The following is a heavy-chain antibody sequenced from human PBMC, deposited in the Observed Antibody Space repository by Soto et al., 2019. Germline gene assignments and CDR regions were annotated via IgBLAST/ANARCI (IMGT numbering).Heavy chain of an antibody. V-gene: IGHV1-69*01. J-gene: IGHJ4*02. CDR3: ARGGYYGSGSYYAWVEY. Sequence: QVQLVQSGAEVKKPGSSVKVSCKASGGTFSSYAISWVRQAPGQGLEWMGGIIPIFGTANYAQKVQGRVTITADESTSTAYMELSSLRSEDTAVYYCARGGYYGSGSYYAWVEYWGQGTLVTVSS. CDR1: GGTFSSYA. CDR2: IIPIFGTA. D-gene: IGHD3-10*01.